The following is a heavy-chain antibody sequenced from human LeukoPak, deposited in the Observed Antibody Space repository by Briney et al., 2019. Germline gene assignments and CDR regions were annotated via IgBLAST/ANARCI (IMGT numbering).Heavy chain of an antibody. CDR2: IRDSGDNT. CDR1: GFTFSIYA. Sequence: GGSLRLSCAASGFTFSIYAMSWVRQAPGKGLEWVSVIRDSGDNTYYADAVKGRFTISRDNSKKTLHLQMNSPRAEDTAVYYCAKHGYNSGVYDAFEIWGQGTRVTVSS. V-gene: IGHV3-23*01. J-gene: IGHJ3*02. CDR3: AKHGYNSGVYDAFEI. D-gene: IGHD6-19*01.